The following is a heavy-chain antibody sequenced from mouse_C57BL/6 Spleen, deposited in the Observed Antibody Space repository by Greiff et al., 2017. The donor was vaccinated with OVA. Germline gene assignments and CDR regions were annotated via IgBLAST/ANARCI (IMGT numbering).Heavy chain of an antibody. D-gene: IGHD2-4*01. CDR1: GSSITSGYY. CDR2: ISYDGSN. CDR3: ARGGIYYDYDRFAY. J-gene: IGHJ3*01. V-gene: IGHV3-6*01. Sequence: DVKLQESGPGLVKPSQSLSLTCSVTGSSITSGYYWNWIRQFPGNKLEWMGYISYDGSNNYNPSLKNRIPITRDTSKNQFFLKLNSVTTEDTATYYCARGGIYYDYDRFAYWGQGTLVTVAA.